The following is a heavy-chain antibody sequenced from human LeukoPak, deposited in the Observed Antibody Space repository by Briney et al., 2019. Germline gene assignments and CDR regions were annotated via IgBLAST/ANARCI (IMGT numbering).Heavy chain of an antibody. CDR3: AGRYDSSGYPLH. Sequence: GGSLRLSCAASGFSVSNNYVSWVRQAPGKGLEWVSVLYSGGTTYYADSVKGRFTISRDNSKNTLYLQMNSLRAEDTAVYYCAGRYDSSGYPLHWGQGTLVTVSS. J-gene: IGHJ4*02. CDR2: LYSGGTT. D-gene: IGHD3-22*01. CDR1: GFSVSNNY. V-gene: IGHV3-53*01.